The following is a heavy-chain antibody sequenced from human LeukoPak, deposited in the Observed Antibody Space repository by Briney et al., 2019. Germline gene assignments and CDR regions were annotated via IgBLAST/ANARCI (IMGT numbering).Heavy chain of an antibody. CDR1: GGSISSYY. J-gene: IGHJ4*02. V-gene: IGHV4-4*09. Sequence: SETLSLNCAVSGGSISSYYWSWIGQPPGKGLEWIGYIYTSGSTNYNPSLKSRVTISVDTSKNQYSLKLSSLTAADTAVYYCARLYSWSGYYHFDYRGQGTLVTVCS. D-gene: IGHD3-3*01. CDR3: ARLYSWSGYYHFDY. CDR2: IYTSGST.